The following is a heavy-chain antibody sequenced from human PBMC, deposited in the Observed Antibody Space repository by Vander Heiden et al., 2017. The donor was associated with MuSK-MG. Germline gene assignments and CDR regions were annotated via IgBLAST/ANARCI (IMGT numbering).Heavy chain of an antibody. Sequence: QVQLQQWGAGLLKPSETLSLTCAVYGGSFSGYYWSWIRQPPGKGLEWIGEINHSGSTNYNPSLKSRVTISVDTSKNQFSLKLRSVTAADTAVYYCARDLLRYFPFDLWGRGTLVTVSS. V-gene: IGHV4-34*01. CDR3: ARDLLRYFPFDL. J-gene: IGHJ2*01. D-gene: IGHD3-9*01. CDR1: GGSFSGYY. CDR2: INHSGST.